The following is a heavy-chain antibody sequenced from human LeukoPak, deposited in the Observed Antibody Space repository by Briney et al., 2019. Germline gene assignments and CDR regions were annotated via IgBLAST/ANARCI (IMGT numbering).Heavy chain of an antibody. CDR3: AREEGTYYYDSSLGGAAFDI. J-gene: IGHJ3*02. V-gene: IGHV1-46*03. CDR2: INPSGGST. D-gene: IGHD3-22*01. Sequence: ASVKVSCKASGYTFTSYYMHWVRQAPGQGLERMGIINPSGGSTSYAQKFQGRVTMTRDTSTSTVYMELSSLRSEDTAVYYCAREEGTYYYDSSLGGAAFDIWGQGTMVTVSS. CDR1: GYTFTSYY.